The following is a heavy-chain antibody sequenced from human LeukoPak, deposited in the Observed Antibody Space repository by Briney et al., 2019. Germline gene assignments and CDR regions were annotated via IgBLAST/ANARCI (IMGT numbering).Heavy chain of an antibody. V-gene: IGHV4-4*02. CDR3: ARVGGYCTSTSCSNSYYYYGMDV. J-gene: IGHJ6*02. D-gene: IGHD2-2*01. CDR1: GSSISSSNW. CDR2: IYHSGST. Sequence: SETLSLTCAVSGSSISSSNWWSWVRQPPGKGLEWIGEIYHSGSTNYNPSLKSRLNISVDKSKNQFSLKVTSVTAADTAVYYCARVGGYCTSTSCSNSYYYYGMDVWGQGTTVTVSS.